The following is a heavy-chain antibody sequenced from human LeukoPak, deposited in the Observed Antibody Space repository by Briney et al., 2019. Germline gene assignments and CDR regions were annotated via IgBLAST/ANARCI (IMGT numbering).Heavy chain of an antibody. V-gene: IGHV1-18*01. CDR1: GYTFTSYG. CDR2: ISAYNGNT. D-gene: IGHD2-15*01. Sequence: ASVKVSCKASGYTFTSYGISWVRQAPGQGLEWMGWISAYNGNTNYAQKLQGRVTMTTDASTSTAYMELRSLRSDDTAVYYCARDCSGGSCYPYFAYCYGMDVWGQGTTVTVSS. CDR3: ARDCSGGSCYPYFAYCYGMDV. J-gene: IGHJ6*02.